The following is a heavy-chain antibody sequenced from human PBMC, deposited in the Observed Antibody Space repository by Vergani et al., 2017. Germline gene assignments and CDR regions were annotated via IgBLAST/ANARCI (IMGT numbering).Heavy chain of an antibody. V-gene: IGHV3-9*01. Sequence: EVQLVESGGGLVQPGRSLRLSCAASGFTFDDYAMHWVRQAPGKGLEWVSGISWNSGSIGYADSVKGRFTISRDNAKNSLYLQMNSLRAEDTALYYCAKGKWQQLVPENWFDPWGQGTLVTVSS. CDR1: GFTFDDYA. J-gene: IGHJ5*02. CDR3: AKGKWQQLVPENWFDP. CDR2: ISWNSGSI. D-gene: IGHD6-13*01.